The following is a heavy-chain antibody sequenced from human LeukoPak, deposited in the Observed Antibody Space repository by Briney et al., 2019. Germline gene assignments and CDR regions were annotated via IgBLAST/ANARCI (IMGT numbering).Heavy chain of an antibody. CDR2: ISYDGSNK. CDR1: GFTFSSYG. Sequence: PGGSLRLSCAASGFTFSSYGMHWVRQAPGKGLEWVAVISYDGSNKYYADSVKGRFTISRDNSKNTLYLQMNSLRAEDTAVYYCAKGTDSGIAAAGAVLDCWGQGTLVTVSS. D-gene: IGHD6-13*01. CDR3: AKGTDSGIAAAGAVLDC. J-gene: IGHJ4*02. V-gene: IGHV3-30*18.